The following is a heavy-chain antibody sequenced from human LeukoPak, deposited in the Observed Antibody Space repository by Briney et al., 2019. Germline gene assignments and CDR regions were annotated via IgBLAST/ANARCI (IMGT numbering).Heavy chain of an antibody. CDR3: ARGLYSSGRNWFDP. J-gene: IGHJ5*02. CDR1: GFTFSSYE. Sequence: PGGSLRLSCAASGFTFSSYEMNWVRQAPGKGLEWVSYISSSGSTIYYADSVKGRFTISRDNAKNSLYLQMNSLRAEDTAVYYCARGLYSSGRNWFDPWGQGTLVTVSS. D-gene: IGHD6-19*01. V-gene: IGHV3-48*03. CDR2: ISSSGSTI.